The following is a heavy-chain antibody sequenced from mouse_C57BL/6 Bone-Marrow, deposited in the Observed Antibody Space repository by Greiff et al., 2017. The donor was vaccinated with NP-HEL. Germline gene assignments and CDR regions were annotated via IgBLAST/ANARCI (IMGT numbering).Heavy chain of an antibody. V-gene: IGHV1-15*01. Sequence: QVQLQQSGAELERPGASVTLSCKASGYTFTDYEMHWVKQTPVHGLEWIGAIDPETGGTAYNQKFKGKAILTADKSSSTAYMELRSLTSEDSAVYYCTRSLWFAYWGQGTLVTVSA. J-gene: IGHJ3*01. CDR2: IDPETGGT. CDR1: GYTFTDYE. CDR3: TRSLWFAY.